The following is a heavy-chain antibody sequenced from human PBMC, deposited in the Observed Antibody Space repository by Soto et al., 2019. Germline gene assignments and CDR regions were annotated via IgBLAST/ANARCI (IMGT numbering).Heavy chain of an antibody. V-gene: IGHV3-74*01. Sequence: EVQLVESGGGLVQPGGSLRLSCAASGFTFSSYWMHWVRQAPGKGLVWVSRINSDGSNTNYADSVKGRFTISRDNAKNTLYLQMNSLRVEDTAVYYCARGGSLNWYFDLWGRGTLVTVSS. CDR3: ARGGSLNWYFDL. CDR2: INSDGSNT. D-gene: IGHD1-26*01. CDR1: GFTFSSYW. J-gene: IGHJ2*01.